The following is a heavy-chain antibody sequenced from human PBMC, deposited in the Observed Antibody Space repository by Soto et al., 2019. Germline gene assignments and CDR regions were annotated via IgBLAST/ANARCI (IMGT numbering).Heavy chain of an antibody. CDR3: ARILTDNWFEP. D-gene: IGHD3-16*01. Sequence: NPAETLSLTCTVSCCSISSDNFYLSCIRQHPGKGLEWIGYIYYSGSTYYNPSLKSRVTISVDTSKNQFSLTLSSVTAADTAVYYCARILTDNWFEPWGQGTLVNVSS. V-gene: IGHV4-31*03. CDR1: CCSISSDNFY. J-gene: IGHJ5*02. CDR2: IYYSGST.